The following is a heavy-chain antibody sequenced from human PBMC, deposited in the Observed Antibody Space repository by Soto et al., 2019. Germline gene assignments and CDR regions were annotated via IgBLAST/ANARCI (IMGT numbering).Heavy chain of an antibody. J-gene: IGHJ3*02. D-gene: IGHD3-22*01. CDR3: ARVVPGPPYYYDSSGYPNSDAFDI. Sequence: PGGSLRLSCAASGFTFSSYWMHWVRQAPGKGLVWVSRINSDGSSTSYADSVKGRFTISRDNAKNTLYLQMNSLRAEDTAVYYCARVVPGPPYYYDSSGYPNSDAFDIWGQGTMVTVS. CDR1: GFTFSSYW. CDR2: INSDGSST. V-gene: IGHV3-74*01.